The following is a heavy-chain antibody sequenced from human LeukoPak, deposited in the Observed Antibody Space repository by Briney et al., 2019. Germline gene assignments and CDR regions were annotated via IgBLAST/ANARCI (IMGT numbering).Heavy chain of an antibody. D-gene: IGHD3-22*01. CDR2: IYYSGST. Sequence: SETLSLTCAVSGGSLISTTYYWGWIRQPPGKGLEWIGSIYYSGSTYYNPSLKSRVTVSVDMSKNQFSLQLSSVTAADTAVYYCARVRYDSSGYLAPFDYWGQGTLVTVSS. V-gene: IGHV4-39*07. J-gene: IGHJ4*02. CDR1: GGSLISTTYY. CDR3: ARVRYDSSGYLAPFDY.